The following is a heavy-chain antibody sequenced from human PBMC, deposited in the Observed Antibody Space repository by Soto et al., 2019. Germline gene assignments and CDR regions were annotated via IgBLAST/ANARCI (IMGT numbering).Heavy chain of an antibody. CDR2: ISAYNGNT. D-gene: IGHD6-6*01. J-gene: IGHJ6*02. Sequence: QVQLVQSGAEVKKPGASVKVSCKASGYTFTSYGISWVRQAPGHGLEWMGWISAYNGNTTYAQKLQGRDTMTTDTSTSTAYMELRSLRCDDSAVYYWARVYGRSSHNFFYYYGMDVWGQGTTVTVSS. V-gene: IGHV1-18*01. CDR1: GYTFTSYG. CDR3: ARVYGRSSHNFFYYYGMDV.